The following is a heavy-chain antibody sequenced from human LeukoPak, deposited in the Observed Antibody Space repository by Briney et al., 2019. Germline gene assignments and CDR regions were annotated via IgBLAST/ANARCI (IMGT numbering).Heavy chain of an antibody. CDR1: GFIFSSYS. Sequence: GGSLRLSFTASGFIFSSYSMNWVRQAPGKGLEWLAYITGNSGTVYYAGSVKGRVTISRDNAKNSLYLQMNSLRDEDSAVYYCARDYGYYYDSSGRNGNYGMDVWGQGTTVTVSS. D-gene: IGHD3-22*01. J-gene: IGHJ6*02. CDR3: ARDYGYYYDSSGRNGNYGMDV. CDR2: ITGNSGTV. V-gene: IGHV3-48*02.